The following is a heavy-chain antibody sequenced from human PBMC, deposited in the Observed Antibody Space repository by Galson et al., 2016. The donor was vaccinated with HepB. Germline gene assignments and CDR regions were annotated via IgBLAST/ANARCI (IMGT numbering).Heavy chain of an antibody. J-gene: IGHJ6*02. CDR2: IDWNGNK. Sequence: PALVKPTQTLTMTCTFSGFSLSTSGMAVSWIRQLPGKALEWLAVIDWNGNKFYSPSLTTRLTISKDTSKNQVDLTLTNIDPVVTATYFCARYLRSHGNYVTVVWGQGTPVTVSS. D-gene: IGHD4-17*01. CDR3: ARYLRSHGNYVTVV. CDR1: GFSLSTSGMA. V-gene: IGHV2-70*01.